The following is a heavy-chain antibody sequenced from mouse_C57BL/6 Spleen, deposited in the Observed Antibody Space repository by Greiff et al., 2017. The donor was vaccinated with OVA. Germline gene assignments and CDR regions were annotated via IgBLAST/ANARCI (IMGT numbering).Heavy chain of an antibody. CDR3: ARSDFAMDY. CDR1: GYAFSSSW. Sequence: QVQLKESGPELVKPGASVKISCKASGYAFSSSWMNWVKQRPGKGLEWIGRIYPGDGDTNYNGKFKGKATLTADKSSSTAYMQLSSLTSEDSAVYFCARSDFAMDYWGQGTSVTVSS. CDR2: IYPGDGDT. V-gene: IGHV1-82*01. J-gene: IGHJ4*01.